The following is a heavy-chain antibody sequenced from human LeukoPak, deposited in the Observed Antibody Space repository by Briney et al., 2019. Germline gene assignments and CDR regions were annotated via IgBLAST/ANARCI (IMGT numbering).Heavy chain of an antibody. CDR1: GYTFTGYY. D-gene: IGHD6-6*01. CDR3: ARAHEYSSSSGMDFDY. J-gene: IGHJ4*02. V-gene: IGHV1-2*02. Sequence: ASVKVSCKASGYTFTGYYMHWVRQAPGQGLEWMGWINPNSGGTNYAQRFQGRVTMTRDTSISTAYMELSRLRSGDTAVYYCARAHEYSSSSGMDFDYWGQGTLVTVSS. CDR2: INPNSGGT.